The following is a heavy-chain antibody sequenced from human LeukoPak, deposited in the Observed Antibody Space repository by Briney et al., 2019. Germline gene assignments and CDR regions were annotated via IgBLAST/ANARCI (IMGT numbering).Heavy chain of an antibody. CDR3: AKGGARDVWYFAY. Sequence: GGSLSLSCAASGFIFSSFGIHWVRQTPGKGLEWLAFVRFDGGEKYYADSVKGRFTVSKDNSKNTLYLQINSLRPEDTAVYYCAKGGARDVWYFAYWGLGVLVTVSS. CDR1: GFIFSSFG. D-gene: IGHD2-8*01. J-gene: IGHJ4*02. V-gene: IGHV3-30*02. CDR2: VRFDGGEK.